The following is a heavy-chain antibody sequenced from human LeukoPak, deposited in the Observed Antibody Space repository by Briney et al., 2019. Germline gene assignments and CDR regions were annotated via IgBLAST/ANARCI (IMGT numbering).Heavy chain of an antibody. Sequence: PGGSLKLSCAASGFTFSGSAVHWVRQASGKGLEWVGRIRSKANSYATAYAASVKGRFTISRDDSKNTAYLQMNSLKTEDTAVYYCTRLSGSHFPFDYWGQGTLVTVSS. CDR2: IRSKANSYAT. CDR3: TRLSGSHFPFDY. D-gene: IGHD1-26*01. V-gene: IGHV3-73*01. CDR1: GFTFSGSA. J-gene: IGHJ4*02.